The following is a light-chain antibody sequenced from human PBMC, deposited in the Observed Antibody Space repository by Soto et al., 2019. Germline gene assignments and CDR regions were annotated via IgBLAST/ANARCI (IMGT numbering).Light chain of an antibody. V-gene: IGKV3-20*01. CDR3: QHYGDSPS. Sequence: IVLTQSPGTLSLSPGERATLSCRASQRVPTKYLAWFQQKPGQAPRLLMNDVSTRVTGFPDRLSGSGSETDFPLTISRMEPEDFAVEYCQHYGDSPSFGGGTKVDIK. J-gene: IGKJ4*01. CDR2: DVS. CDR1: QRVPTKY.